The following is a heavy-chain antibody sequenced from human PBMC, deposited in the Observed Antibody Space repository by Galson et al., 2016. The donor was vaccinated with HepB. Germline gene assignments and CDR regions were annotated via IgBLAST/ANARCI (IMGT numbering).Heavy chain of an antibody. V-gene: IGHV1-3*01. J-gene: IGHJ6*02. CDR2: INAASGDT. Sequence: SVKVSCKASGYTFTTYAMYWVRQAPGQRLEWMGWINAASGDTKYSQKLQGRGTITWDTSANTAYMELSSLRSEDTAVYYCARGHIVATVDYYYYGLDAWGQGTTVTVSS. CDR1: GYTFTTYA. D-gene: IGHD5-12*01. CDR3: ARGHIVATVDYYYYGLDA.